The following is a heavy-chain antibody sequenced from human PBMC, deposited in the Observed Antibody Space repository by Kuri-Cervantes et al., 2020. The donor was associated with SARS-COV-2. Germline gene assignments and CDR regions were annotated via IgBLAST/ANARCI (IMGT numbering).Heavy chain of an antibody. J-gene: IGHJ4*02. D-gene: IGHD2-15*01. CDR1: GFTFSSYA. Sequence: GGSLRLSCAASGFTFSSYAMSWVRRAPGKGLEWVSAISGSGGSTYYADSVKGRFTISRDNSKNTLYLQMNSLRAEDTAVYYCAKLGYCSGGSCYYFDYWGQGTLVTVSS. CDR3: AKLGYCSGGSCYYFDY. V-gene: IGHV3-23*01. CDR2: ISGSGGST.